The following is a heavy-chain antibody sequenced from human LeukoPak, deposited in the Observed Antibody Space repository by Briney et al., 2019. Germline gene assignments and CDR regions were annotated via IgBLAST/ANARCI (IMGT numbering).Heavy chain of an antibody. J-gene: IGHJ5*02. CDR3: VASGGSINWFDP. Sequence: SETLSLTCAVYGGSFNGYYWGWISQPPGKGLQWIGEITHNGYTNYNPALKSRVTISIDTSKNEFSLKVSSVIAADMAIYYSVASGGSINWFDPWGQGTLVTVSS. CDR2: ITHNGYT. V-gene: IGHV4-34*01. CDR1: GGSFNGYY. D-gene: IGHD6-25*01.